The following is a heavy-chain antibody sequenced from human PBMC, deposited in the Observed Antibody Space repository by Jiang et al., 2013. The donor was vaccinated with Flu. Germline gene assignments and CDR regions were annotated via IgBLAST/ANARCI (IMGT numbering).Heavy chain of an antibody. V-gene: IGHV1-69*01. J-gene: IGHJ4*02. D-gene: IGHD3-22*01. CDR3: ASRRYYYDSSGYYYGFYY. Sequence: AEVKKPGSSVKVSCKASGGTFSSYAISWVRQAPGQGLEWMGGIIPIFGTANYAQKFQGRVTITADESTSTAYMELSSLRSEDTAVYYCASRRYYYDSSGYYYGFYYWGQGTLVTVSS. CDR2: IIPIFGTA. CDR1: GGTFSSYA.